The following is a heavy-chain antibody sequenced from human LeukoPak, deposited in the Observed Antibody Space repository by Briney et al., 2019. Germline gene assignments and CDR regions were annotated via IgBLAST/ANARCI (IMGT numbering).Heavy chain of an antibody. CDR3: ARERGGFDY. CDR1: GFTFSTYW. V-gene: IGHV3-74*01. Sequence: GGSLRLSCAASGFTFSTYWMHWVRQAPGKGLVWVSRINADGSSTTYADSVKGRFAISRDNAKNTLYLQMNSLRAEDTAVYYCARERGGFDYWGQGTLVTVSS. CDR2: INADGSST. J-gene: IGHJ4*02.